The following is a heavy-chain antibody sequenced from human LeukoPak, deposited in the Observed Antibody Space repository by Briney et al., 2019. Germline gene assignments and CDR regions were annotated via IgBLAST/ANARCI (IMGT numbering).Heavy chain of an antibody. V-gene: IGHV3-53*01. CDR3: ATQSGYDSSGSLYFQH. Sequence: GGSLRLSSAASGFTVSSNYMSWVRQAPGKGLEWVSVIYSGGSTYYADSVKGRFTISRDNSKNTLYLQMNSLRAEDTAVYYCATQSGYDSSGSLYFQHWGQGTLVTVSS. J-gene: IGHJ1*01. CDR2: IYSGGST. CDR1: GFTVSSNY. D-gene: IGHD3-22*01.